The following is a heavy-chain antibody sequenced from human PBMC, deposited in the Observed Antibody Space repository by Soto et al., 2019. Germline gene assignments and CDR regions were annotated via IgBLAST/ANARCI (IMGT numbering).Heavy chain of an antibody. D-gene: IGHD1-26*01. CDR2: IYYSGST. CDR3: ARLIVGATFDY. V-gene: IGHV4-39*01. Sequence: SETLSLTSTVSGGSISSSSYYWGWIRQPPGKGLEWIGSIYYSGSTYYNPSLKSRGTISVDTSKNQFSLKLSSVTAAATAVYYCARLIVGATFDYWGQGTLVTVSS. J-gene: IGHJ4*02. CDR1: GGSISSSSYY.